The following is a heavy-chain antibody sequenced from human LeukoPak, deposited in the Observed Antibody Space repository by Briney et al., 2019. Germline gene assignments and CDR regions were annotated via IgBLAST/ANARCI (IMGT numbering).Heavy chain of an antibody. Sequence: GGSLRLSCAASGFTVTTNYMSWVRQAPGKGLEWVSVIYTDYSSYYAASVKGRFTISRDNSKNTLYLQMNSLRAEDTAVYYCAKAPTKAIYCSGGSCYSYYFDYWGQGTLVTVSS. CDR1: GFTVTTNY. V-gene: IGHV3-53*01. J-gene: IGHJ4*02. CDR3: AKAPTKAIYCSGGSCYSYYFDY. CDR2: IYTDYSS. D-gene: IGHD2-15*01.